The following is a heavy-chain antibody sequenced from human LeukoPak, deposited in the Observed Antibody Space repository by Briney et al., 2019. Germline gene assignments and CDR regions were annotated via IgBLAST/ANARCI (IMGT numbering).Heavy chain of an antibody. J-gene: IGHJ1*01. CDR3: ARVGRTIVATMAY. D-gene: IGHD5-12*01. V-gene: IGHV1-18*01. Sequence: ASVKVSCKACGDTFTNYGITWVRQAPGQGLEWMGWISGNTGDTNYPQTFQDRVTMTIDTSTSTAYLELRRLRSDDTAVYYCARVGRTIVATMAYWGQGTQVTVSS. CDR2: ISGNTGDT. CDR1: GDTFTNYG.